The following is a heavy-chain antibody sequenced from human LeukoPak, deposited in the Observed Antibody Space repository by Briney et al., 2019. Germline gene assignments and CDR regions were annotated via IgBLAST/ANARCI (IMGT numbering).Heavy chain of an antibody. CDR3: AKRGTYCSSASCYIGY. J-gene: IGHJ4*02. CDR2: IYSGGST. CDR1: GFTVSSNY. V-gene: IGHV3-53*01. D-gene: IGHD2-2*01. Sequence: PGGSLRLSCAASGFTVSSNYMNWVRQAPGKGLEWVSVIYSGGSTYYADSVKGRFTISRDNSKNTLYLQMNSLRAEDTAVYYCAKRGTYCSSASCYIGYWGQGTLVTVSS.